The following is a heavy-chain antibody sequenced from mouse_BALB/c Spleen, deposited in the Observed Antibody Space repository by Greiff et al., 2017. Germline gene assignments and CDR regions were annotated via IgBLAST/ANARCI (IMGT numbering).Heavy chain of an antibody. CDR1: GFAFSSYD. CDR2: ISSGGGST. V-gene: IGHV5-12-1*01. Sequence: DVKLVESGGGLVKPGGSLKLSCAASGFAFSSYDMSWVRQTPEKRLEWVAYISSGGGSTYYPDTVKGRFTISRDNAKNTLYLQMSSLKSEDTAMYYCARWDYGAPVAYWGQGTLVTVSA. CDR3: ARWDYGAPVAY. J-gene: IGHJ3*01. D-gene: IGHD1-1*01.